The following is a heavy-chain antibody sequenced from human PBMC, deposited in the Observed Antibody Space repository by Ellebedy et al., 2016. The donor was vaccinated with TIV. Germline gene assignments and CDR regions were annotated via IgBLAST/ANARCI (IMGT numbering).Heavy chain of an antibody. J-gene: IGHJ3*01. CDR3: ATDGSYGDYRYPAHAFEF. V-gene: IGHV3-7*01. D-gene: IGHD4-17*01. Sequence: GGSLRLSCAASGFTFSSYWMSWVRQAPGKGLEWVDNINQDGSEKYYVDSVQGRFTISRDNARNSLYLQMNSLGADDTAVYYCATDGSYGDYRYPAHAFEFWGQGTMVTFSS. CDR2: INQDGSEK. CDR1: GFTFSSYW.